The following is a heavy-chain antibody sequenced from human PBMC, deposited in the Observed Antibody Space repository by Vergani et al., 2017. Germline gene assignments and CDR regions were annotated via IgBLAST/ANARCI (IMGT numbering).Heavy chain of an antibody. CDR2: INHSGST. V-gene: IGHV4-34*01. J-gene: IGHJ4*02. D-gene: IGHD3-10*01. Sequence: QVQLQQWGAGLLKPSETLSLTCAVYGGSFSGYYWSWIRQPPGKGLEWIGEINHSGSTNYNPSLKSRVTISVDTSKNQFSLKLSSVTAADTAVYYCARHSITMVRGVIITTYFDYWGQGTLVTVSS. CDR1: GGSFSGYY. CDR3: ARHSITMVRGVIITTYFDY.